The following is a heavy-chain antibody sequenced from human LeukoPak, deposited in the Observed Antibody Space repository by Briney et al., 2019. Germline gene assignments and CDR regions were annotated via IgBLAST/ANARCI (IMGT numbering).Heavy chain of an antibody. CDR2: IYHSGST. CDR3: ARVYYDILTAENYYFDY. Sequence: SETLSLTCAVSGYSISSGYYWGWIRQPPGKGLEWIGSIYHSGSTYYNPSLKSRVTISVDTSKDQFSLKLSSVTAADTAVYYCARVYYDILTAENYYFDYWGQGTLVTVSS. D-gene: IGHD3-9*01. CDR1: GYSISSGYY. J-gene: IGHJ4*02. V-gene: IGHV4-38-2*01.